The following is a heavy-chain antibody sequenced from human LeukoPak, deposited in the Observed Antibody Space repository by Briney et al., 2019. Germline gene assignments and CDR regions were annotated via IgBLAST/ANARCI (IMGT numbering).Heavy chain of an antibody. CDR1: GDSVSSNSVT. Sequence: SQALSLTCAISGDSVSSNSVTWNWIRQSPSRGLEWLSRTYYRSTWYNDYAVSVRGRITVNPDTSKNQFSLHLNSVTPEDTAVYYCARRLTQYDCFDPWGQGILVTVSS. V-gene: IGHV6-1*01. CDR2: TYYRSTWYN. J-gene: IGHJ5*02. CDR3: ARRLTQYDCFDP. D-gene: IGHD2-2*01.